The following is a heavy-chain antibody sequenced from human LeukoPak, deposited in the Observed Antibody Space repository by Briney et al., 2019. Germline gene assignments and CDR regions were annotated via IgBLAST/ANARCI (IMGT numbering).Heavy chain of an antibody. D-gene: IGHD3-3*01. CDR1: GFTFSSYA. Sequence: GGSLRLSCAASGFTFSSYAMSWVRQAPGKGLEWVSAISGSGGSTYYADSVKGRFTVSRDNSKNTLYLQMNSLRAEDTAVYYCAKAVSSYYDFWSGYYPPGGYGMDVWGQGTTVTVSS. CDR3: AKAVSSYYDFWSGYYPPGGYGMDV. CDR2: ISGSGGST. J-gene: IGHJ6*02. V-gene: IGHV3-23*01.